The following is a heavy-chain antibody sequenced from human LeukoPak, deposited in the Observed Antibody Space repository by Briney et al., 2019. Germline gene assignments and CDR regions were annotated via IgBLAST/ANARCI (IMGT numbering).Heavy chain of an antibody. CDR1: ENIFNRYE. CDR3: AFRYCTGGSCPSPFDY. CDR2: TNPNSGNT. V-gene: IGHV1-8*01. D-gene: IGHD2-15*01. J-gene: IGHJ4*02. Sequence: GASVTVSCKAPENIFNRYEINWVRQAPGQGLEWMGWTNPNSGNTGYAHKFQGRVTMTRTPSTSTAYMELSSLRSEDTAVYYCAFRYCTGGSCPSPFDYWGQGTLITVSS.